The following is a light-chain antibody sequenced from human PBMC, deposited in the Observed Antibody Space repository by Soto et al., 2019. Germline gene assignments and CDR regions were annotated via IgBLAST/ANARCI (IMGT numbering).Light chain of an antibody. CDR2: AAS. V-gene: IGKV1-39*01. CDR3: QQSYSRPRT. J-gene: IGKJ1*01. Sequence: DIQRTHSPSTLSRSVRYRVTLTYGASQTISSYLTWYQQKPGKAPKFLIYAASNLESGVPSRFSGSGSGTDFTLTISSLQPEDFATYYCQQSYSRPRTFGQGTQVEIK. CDR1: QTISSY.